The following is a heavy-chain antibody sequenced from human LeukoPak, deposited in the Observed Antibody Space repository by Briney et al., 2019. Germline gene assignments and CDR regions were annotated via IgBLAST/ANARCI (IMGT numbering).Heavy chain of an antibody. J-gene: IGHJ5*02. CDR2: INTDGRTT. CDR1: GFTFTSYW. V-gene: IGHV3-74*01. CDR3: ARQHSVIAVAVQP. Sequence: PGGSLRLSCEASGFTFTSYWMHWVRQAPGKGLVWVSRINTDGRTTNYADSVKGRFTISSDNAKNTLYLQTNSLRAEDTAVYYCARQHSVIAVAVQPWGQGTLVTVSS. D-gene: IGHD6-19*01.